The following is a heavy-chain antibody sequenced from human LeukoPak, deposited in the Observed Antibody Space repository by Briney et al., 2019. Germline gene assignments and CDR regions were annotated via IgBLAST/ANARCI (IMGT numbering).Heavy chain of an antibody. V-gene: IGHV1-69*05. J-gene: IGHJ4*02. CDR2: IIPIFGTA. CDR3: ARDRYCGGDCSDY. Sequence: SVKVSCKASGGTFSSYAISWVRQAPGQGLEWMGRIIPIFGTANYAQKFQGRVTITTNESTSTAYMELSSLRSEDTAVYYCARDRYCGGDCSDYWGQGTLVTVSS. CDR1: GGTFSSYA. D-gene: IGHD2-21*02.